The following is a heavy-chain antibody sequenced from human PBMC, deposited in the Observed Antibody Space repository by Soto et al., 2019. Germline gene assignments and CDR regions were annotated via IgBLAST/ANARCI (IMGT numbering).Heavy chain of an antibody. CDR1: GFTVSSNY. J-gene: IGHJ4*02. Sequence: RRLSCAVSGFTVSSNYMSWVRQAPGKGLEWVSVIYSGGTTFYANSVKGRFTISRDNSKNTLYLQIDSLRVEDTAVYYCARDSPVGVTRYFDYWGQGTLVTVSS. D-gene: IGHD1-26*01. CDR2: IYSGGTT. V-gene: IGHV3-53*01. CDR3: ARDSPVGVTRYFDY.